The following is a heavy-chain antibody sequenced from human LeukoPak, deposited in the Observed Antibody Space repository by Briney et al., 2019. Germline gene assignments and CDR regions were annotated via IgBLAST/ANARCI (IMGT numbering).Heavy chain of an antibody. J-gene: IGHJ6*03. CDR1: GFTFSSYG. CDR2: IWYDGSNK. Sequence: GGSLRLSCAASGFTFSSYGMHWVRKAPGKGLEGVAVIWYDGSNKYYADSVKGRFTISRDNSKNTLYLQMNSLRAEDTAVYYSAKDQSNYYYLDVWGKGTKVTVSS. CDR3: AKDQSNYYYLDV. V-gene: IGHV3-33*06.